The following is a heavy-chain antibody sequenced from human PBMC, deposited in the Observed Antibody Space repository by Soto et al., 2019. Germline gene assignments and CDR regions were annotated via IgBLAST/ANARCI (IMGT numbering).Heavy chain of an antibody. CDR3: ARSYGYYYFDY. Sequence: SETLSLTCTVSGGSISSYYWSWIRQPPGKGLEWIGYIYYSGSTNYNPSLKSRVTISVDTSKNQFSLKPSSVTAADTAVYYCARSYGYYYFDYWGQGTLVTVSS. CDR2: IYYSGST. V-gene: IGHV4-59*01. CDR1: GGSISSYY. J-gene: IGHJ4*02. D-gene: IGHD5-18*01.